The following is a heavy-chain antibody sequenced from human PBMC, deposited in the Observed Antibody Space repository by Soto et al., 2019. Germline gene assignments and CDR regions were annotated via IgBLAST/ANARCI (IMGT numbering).Heavy chain of an antibody. D-gene: IGHD3-3*01. Sequence: SLRLSCAASGFTFSSYAMHWVRQAPGKGLEWVAVISYDGSNKYYADSVKGRFTISRDNSKNTLYLQMNSLRAEDTAVYYCARATYYDFCDYWGQGTLVTVSS. J-gene: IGHJ4*02. CDR2: ISYDGSNK. CDR1: GFTFSSYA. V-gene: IGHV3-30-3*01. CDR3: ARATYYDFCDY.